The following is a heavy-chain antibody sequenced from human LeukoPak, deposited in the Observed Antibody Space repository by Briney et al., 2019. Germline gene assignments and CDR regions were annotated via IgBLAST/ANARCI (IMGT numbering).Heavy chain of an antibody. Sequence: PGGSLRLSCVASGFTFSSYAMSWVLQAPGKGREWVSGISGGGGGTYYADSVKGRFTISRDNSKNTRYLQMSSLRAEDTAVYYCANGLSSVRQGGTDYWGQGTLVTVSS. J-gene: IGHJ4*02. CDR3: ANGLSSVRQGGTDY. D-gene: IGHD3-16*02. CDR2: ISGGGGGT. CDR1: GFTFSSYA. V-gene: IGHV3-23*01.